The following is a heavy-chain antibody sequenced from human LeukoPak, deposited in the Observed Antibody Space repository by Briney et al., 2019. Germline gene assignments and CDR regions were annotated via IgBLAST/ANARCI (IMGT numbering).Heavy chain of an antibody. J-gene: IGHJ4*02. CDR1: GSGFTFSGSA. Sequence: GGSLRLSCVASGSGFTFSGSAMHWVRQASGRGLGWVGHIRSKTYNYATAFAASVKGRFTISRDDSQNTAYLQMNSLKTEDTAVYYCTRDSNYVAFDHWGQGTLVTVSS. D-gene: IGHD4-11*01. V-gene: IGHV3-73*01. CDR2: IRSKTYNYAT. CDR3: TRDSNYVAFDH.